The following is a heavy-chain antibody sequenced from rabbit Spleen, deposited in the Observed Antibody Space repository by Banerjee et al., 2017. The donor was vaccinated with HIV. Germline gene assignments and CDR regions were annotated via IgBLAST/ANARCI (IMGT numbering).Heavy chain of an antibody. J-gene: IGHJ4*01. CDR1: GFSFSSSYY. Sequence: QSLEESGGDLVKPGASLTLTCTASGFSFSSSYYMCWVRQAPGKGLEWIACIYTGDGNTYYASWAKGRFTISKTSSTTVTLQMTSLTAADTATYFCARDDYGVAAYPYYFHLWGPGTLVTVS. CDR2: IYTGDGNT. V-gene: IGHV1S40*01. CDR3: ARDDYGVAAYPYYFHL. D-gene: IGHD2-1*01.